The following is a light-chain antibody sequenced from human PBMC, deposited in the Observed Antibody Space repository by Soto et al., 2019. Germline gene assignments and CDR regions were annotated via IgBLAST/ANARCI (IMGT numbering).Light chain of an antibody. CDR2: GAS. CDR3: QQHGGSPIT. J-gene: IGKJ5*01. CDR1: QSVSSN. V-gene: IGKV3-15*01. Sequence: EIVITQSPATLSGSPGERATLSCRANQSVSSNLAWYQQQPGQAPRLLIYGASTRATGIPARFSGSGSGTDFTLTISRLEPEDFAVYYCQQHGGSPITFGQGTRLEIK.